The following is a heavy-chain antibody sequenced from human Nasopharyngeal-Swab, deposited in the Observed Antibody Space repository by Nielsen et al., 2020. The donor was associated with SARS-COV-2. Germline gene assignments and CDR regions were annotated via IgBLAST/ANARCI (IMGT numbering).Heavy chain of an antibody. CDR3: ARSGSGSNYYYYYFMDV. CDR2: INTNTGNP. CDR1: GYTFTHYA. Sequence: ASVKVSCKPSGYTFTHYAMIWVRQAPGQGLEWMAWINTNTGNPTYAQGFTGRFVFSLDTSVSTAYLQISNLKAEDTAVYYCARSGSGSNYYYYYFMDVWGKGTTVTVSS. V-gene: IGHV7-4-1*02. D-gene: IGHD3-10*01. J-gene: IGHJ6*03.